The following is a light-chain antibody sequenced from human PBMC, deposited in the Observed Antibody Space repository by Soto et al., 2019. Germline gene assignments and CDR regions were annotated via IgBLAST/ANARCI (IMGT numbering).Light chain of an antibody. V-gene: IGKV1-5*01. Sequence: DIQLTQTPSTLSASVGDEVTITCRASQTISRWLAWYQQKPGRAPKLLIYDASTLESGVPSRFSGSGSGTDFTLTISSLEPEDFAVYYCQQRSSWPPVTFGQGTRLEI. CDR2: DAS. J-gene: IGKJ5*01. CDR3: QQRSSWPPVT. CDR1: QTISRW.